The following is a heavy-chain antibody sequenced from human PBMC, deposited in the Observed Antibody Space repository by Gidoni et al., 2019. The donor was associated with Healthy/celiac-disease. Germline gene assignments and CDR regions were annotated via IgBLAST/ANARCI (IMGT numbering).Heavy chain of an antibody. J-gene: IGHJ4*02. CDR1: GFSLSPRGVG. CDR2: IYWDDDK. CDR3: AHTRAHIQLWPYDHFDY. Sequence: QITLKESGPTLVKPTQTLTLTCTFSGFSLSPRGVGVGWIRQHQGKALEWLALIYWDDDKSYSPSLKSRLTITKYTSKNQVVLTMTIMDPVDTATYYCAHTRAHIQLWPYDHFDYWGQGTLVTVSS. V-gene: IGHV2-5*02. D-gene: IGHD5-18*01.